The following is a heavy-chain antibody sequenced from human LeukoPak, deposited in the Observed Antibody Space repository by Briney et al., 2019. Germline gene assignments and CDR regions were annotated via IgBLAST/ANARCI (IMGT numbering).Heavy chain of an antibody. J-gene: IGHJ2*01. V-gene: IGHV3-15*05. CDR3: TTDFLGPHDYGAF. Sequence: GGSLRLSCAASGFTFSNAWMSWVRQATRKGREWGGRVKSKTDAVTTDYPAPVQGRFTICRDDSKNTLYLQMNSLKTEDTGVYYCTTDFLGPHDYGAFWGRGTLVTVSS. CDR1: GFTFSNAW. CDR2: VKSKTDAVTT. D-gene: IGHD4-17*01.